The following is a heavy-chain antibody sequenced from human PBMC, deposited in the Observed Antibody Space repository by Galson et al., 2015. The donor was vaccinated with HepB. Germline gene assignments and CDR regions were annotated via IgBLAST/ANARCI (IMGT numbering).Heavy chain of an antibody. Sequence: SLRLSCAASGFTFSGSAMHWVRQASGKGLEWVGRIRSKANSYATAYAASVKGRFTISRDDSKNTAYLQMNSLKTEDTAVYYCTSVTMVRGVIIADYWGQGTLVTVSS. V-gene: IGHV3-73*01. CDR2: IRSKANSYAT. J-gene: IGHJ4*02. CDR3: TSVTMVRGVIIADY. D-gene: IGHD3-10*01. CDR1: GFTFSGSA.